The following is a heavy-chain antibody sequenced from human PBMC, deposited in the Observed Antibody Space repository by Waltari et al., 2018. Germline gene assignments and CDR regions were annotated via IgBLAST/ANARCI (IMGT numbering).Heavy chain of an antibody. CDR3: ARDRYFAEGGWFDP. CDR1: GFTVSSNY. CDR2: IYGGGST. D-gene: IGHD3-9*01. Sequence: EVQLVESGGGLIQPGGSLRLSCAASGFTVSSNYMSWVRQAPGKGLEWVAVIYGGGSTYYADSVKGRFTSSRDKSKNTRYLQMNSRRAEDTAVYYWARDRYFAEGGWFDPWGQGTLVTVSS. J-gene: IGHJ5*02. V-gene: IGHV3-53*01.